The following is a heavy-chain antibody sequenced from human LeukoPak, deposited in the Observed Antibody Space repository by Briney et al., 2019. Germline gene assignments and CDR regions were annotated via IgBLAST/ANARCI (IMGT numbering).Heavy chain of an antibody. D-gene: IGHD6-13*01. CDR3: ARGAAAGTSVGGNFDY. CDR2: IKQDGSEI. Sequence: PGGSLRLSCAASGFTFSSYWMTWVRQAPGKGLEWVANIKQDGSEIHHVDSVKGRFTISRDNAKNSLYLQVNSLRAEDMAVYYCARGAAAGTSVGGNFDYWGQGTLVTVSS. CDR1: GFTFSSYW. V-gene: IGHV3-7*01. J-gene: IGHJ4*02.